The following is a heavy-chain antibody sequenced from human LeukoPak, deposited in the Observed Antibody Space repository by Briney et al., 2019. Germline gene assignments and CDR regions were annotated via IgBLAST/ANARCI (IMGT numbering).Heavy chain of an antibody. J-gene: IGHJ4*02. V-gene: IGHV2-5*01. Sequence: KESGPTLVKPTQTLTLTCTFSGFSLRTSGVGVGWIRQPPGKALEWLSLIYWNDDKRYSPSLKSRLTITKDTSKNQMVITMTNMXPXXXXXYYXAHSRRGRYSGYDIFDYWGQGTLVTVSS. D-gene: IGHD5-12*01. CDR2: IYWNDDK. CDR1: GFSLRTSGVG. CDR3: AHSRRGRYSGYDIFDY.